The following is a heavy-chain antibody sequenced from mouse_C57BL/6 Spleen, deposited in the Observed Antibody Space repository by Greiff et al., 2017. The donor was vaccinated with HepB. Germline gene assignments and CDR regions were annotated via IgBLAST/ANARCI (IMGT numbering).Heavy chain of an antibody. V-gene: IGHV1-80*01. Sequence: VMLVESGAELVKPGASVKISCKASGYAFSSYWMNWVKQRPGKGLEWIGQIYPGDGDTNYNGKFKGKATLTADKSSSTAYMQLSSLTSEDSAVYFCARRGYYGSSSPYFDVWGTGTTVTVSS. D-gene: IGHD1-1*01. CDR1: GYAFSSYW. J-gene: IGHJ1*03. CDR2: IYPGDGDT. CDR3: ARRGYYGSSSPYFDV.